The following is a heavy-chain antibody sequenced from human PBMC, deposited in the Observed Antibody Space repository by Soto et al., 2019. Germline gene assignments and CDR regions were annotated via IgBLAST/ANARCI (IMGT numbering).Heavy chain of an antibody. D-gene: IGHD1-7*01. CDR2: ISYDGSNK. Sequence: GGSLRLSCAASGFTFSSYGMHWVRQAPGKGLEWVAVISYDGSNKYYADSVKGRFTISGDNSKNTLYLQMNSLRAEDTAVYYCAKSPLTYNWKYPVDYWGQGTLVTVS. CDR3: AKSPLTYNWKYPVDY. J-gene: IGHJ4*02. CDR1: GFTFSSYG. V-gene: IGHV3-30*18.